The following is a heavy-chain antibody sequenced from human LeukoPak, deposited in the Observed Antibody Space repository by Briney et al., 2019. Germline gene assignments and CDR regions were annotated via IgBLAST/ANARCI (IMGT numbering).Heavy chain of an antibody. CDR1: GFTFSSYA. CDR3: ARDRGSSSWYPH. CDR2: ISGSGGST. V-gene: IGHV3-23*01. J-gene: IGHJ4*02. Sequence: GGSLRLSCAASGFTFSSYAMSWVRQAPGKGLEWVSAISGSGGSTYYADSVKGRFTISRDNAKNSLYLQMNSLRAEDTAVYYCARDRGSSSWYPHWGQGTLVTVSS. D-gene: IGHD6-13*01.